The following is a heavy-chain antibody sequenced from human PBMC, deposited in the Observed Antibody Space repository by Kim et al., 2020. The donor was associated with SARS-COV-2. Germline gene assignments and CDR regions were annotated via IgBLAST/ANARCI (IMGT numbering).Heavy chain of an antibody. J-gene: IGHJ4*02. CDR3: ARGTASFDY. D-gene: IGHD5-18*01. CDR2: GDT. Sequence: GDTYYPGSVKGRFTISRENAKNSLYLQMNSLRAGDTAVYYCARGTASFDYWGQGTLVTVSS. V-gene: IGHV3-13*01.